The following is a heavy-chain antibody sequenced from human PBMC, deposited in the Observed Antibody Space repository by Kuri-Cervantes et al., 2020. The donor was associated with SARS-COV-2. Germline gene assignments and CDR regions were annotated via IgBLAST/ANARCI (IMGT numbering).Heavy chain of an antibody. J-gene: IGHJ4*02. CDR2: INHSGSI. Sequence: SQTLSLTCADYGGSFSGYFWSWIRQPPGKGLEWVGEINHSGSINYNPSLKSRVTMSVDTSKNQFSLKLSSVTAADTAVYYCAGGYYYDSIGPVLRYYFDYWGQGTLVTVSS. CDR1: GGSFSGYF. CDR3: AGGYYYDSIGPVLRYYFDY. D-gene: IGHD3-22*01. V-gene: IGHV4-34*01.